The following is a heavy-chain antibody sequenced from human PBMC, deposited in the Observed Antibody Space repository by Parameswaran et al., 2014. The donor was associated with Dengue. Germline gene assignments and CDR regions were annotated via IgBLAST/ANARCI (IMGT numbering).Heavy chain of an antibody. CDR3: TKGPSPDDWHGEY. D-gene: IGHD3-10*01. V-gene: IGHV3-23*01. Sequence: RWIRQPPGKGLEWVSSISDSGTNTYYADSVKGRFTISRDNSKNTLYLQMNSLTTEHTAVYYCTKGPSPDDWHGEYWGQGTLVTVSS. CDR2: ISDSGTNT. J-gene: IGHJ4*02.